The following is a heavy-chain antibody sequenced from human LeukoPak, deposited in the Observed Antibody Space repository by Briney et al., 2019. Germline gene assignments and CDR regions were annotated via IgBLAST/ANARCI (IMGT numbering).Heavy chain of an antibody. CDR1: GFTFSSYS. V-gene: IGHV3-48*01. CDR3: AKEGLARGKRYYFDY. CDR2: ISSSSSTV. Sequence: PGGSLRLSCAASGFTFSSYSMNWVRQAPGKGLEWVSYISSSSSTVYYADSVKGRFTISRDNAKNSLYLQMNSLRAEDTAVYYCAKEGLARGKRYYFDYWGQGTLVTVSS. J-gene: IGHJ4*02.